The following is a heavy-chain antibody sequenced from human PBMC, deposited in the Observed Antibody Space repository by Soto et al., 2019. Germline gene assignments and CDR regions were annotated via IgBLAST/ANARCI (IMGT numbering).Heavy chain of an antibody. CDR1: GYTFTGYY. Sequence: ASVKVSCKASGYTFTGYYMHWVRQAPGQGLEWMGWINPNSGGTNYAQKFQGRVTMTRDTSISTAYMELSRLRSDDTAVYYCARGRIVVVPAAIGGYFDYWGQGTLVTVSS. V-gene: IGHV1-2*02. CDR2: INPNSGGT. D-gene: IGHD2-2*02. CDR3: ARGRIVVVPAAIGGYFDY. J-gene: IGHJ4*02.